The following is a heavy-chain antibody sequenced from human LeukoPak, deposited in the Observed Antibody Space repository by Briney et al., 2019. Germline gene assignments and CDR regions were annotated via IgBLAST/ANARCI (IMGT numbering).Heavy chain of an antibody. CDR2: INRNGGST. CDR3: ASRRRWSFDY. D-gene: IGHD2-15*01. J-gene: IGHJ4*02. Sequence: PGGSLRLSCVASGFTFDEYGMSWVRQAPGKGLEWVSGINRNGGSTSYADSVKGRFTISRDKAKNSLYMQMNSLRGEDTALYYCASRRRWSFDYWGQGTLVTVSS. V-gene: IGHV3-20*04. CDR1: GFTFDEYG.